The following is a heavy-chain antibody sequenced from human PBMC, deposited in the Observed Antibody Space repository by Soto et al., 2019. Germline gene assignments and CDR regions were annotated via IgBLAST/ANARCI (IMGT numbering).Heavy chain of an antibody. J-gene: IGHJ3*02. V-gene: IGHV4-38-2*01. CDR3: ARTWLDGGTPADAFDI. Sequence: SETLSLTCAVSASSISSAYFWGWIRQPPGKGLEWIATIFHTGGTYYNPSLKSRVTISVDTSNNQFYLRLNSVTAADTALYFCARTWLDGGTPADAFDIWGQGTTVTVS. CDR2: IFHTGGT. CDR1: ASSISSAYF. D-gene: IGHD2-15*01.